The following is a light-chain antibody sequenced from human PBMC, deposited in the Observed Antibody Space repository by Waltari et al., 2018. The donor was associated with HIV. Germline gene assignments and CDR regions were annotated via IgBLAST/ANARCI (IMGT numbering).Light chain of an antibody. CDR1: SSNVRTNY. J-gene: IGLJ2*01. Sequence: SVLAQPRSVSGTPGQRVNISCSGSSSNVRTNYVNWYQQVPGVAPKLLIYRNNQRPSGVPDRFCGSKSGTSASLAISGLRTEDEAEYYCAAWDDRLSGRLFGGGTKVTVL. CDR3: AAWDDRLSGRL. CDR2: RNN. V-gene: IGLV1-47*01.